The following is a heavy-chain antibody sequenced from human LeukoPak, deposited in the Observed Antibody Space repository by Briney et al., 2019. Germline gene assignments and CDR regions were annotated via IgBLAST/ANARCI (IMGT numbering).Heavy chain of an antibody. CDR2: ISSSSSYI. CDR3: ARDVSGYDSAYYFDY. Sequence: SGGSLRLSCAASGFTFSSYSMNWVRQAPGKGLEWVSSISSSSSYIYYADSVKGRFTISRDNAKNSLYLQMNSLRAEDTAVYYCARDVSGYDSAYYFDYWGQGTLLTVSS. V-gene: IGHV3-21*01. CDR1: GFTFSSYS. D-gene: IGHD5-12*01. J-gene: IGHJ4*02.